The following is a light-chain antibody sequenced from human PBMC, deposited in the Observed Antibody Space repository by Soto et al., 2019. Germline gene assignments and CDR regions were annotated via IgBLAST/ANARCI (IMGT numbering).Light chain of an antibody. V-gene: IGLV4-69*01. CDR1: SGHSNYA. J-gene: IGLJ2*01. CDR3: QTWGPGIRV. CDR2: VNRDGSH. Sequence: QLVLTQSPSASASLGASVKLTCTLDSGHSNYAIAWHQQQPDKGPRYLIKVNRDGSHIKGDGIPDRFSGSRSGAELYLTISSLQFEDEAVYYCQTWGPGIRVFGGGTQLTVL.